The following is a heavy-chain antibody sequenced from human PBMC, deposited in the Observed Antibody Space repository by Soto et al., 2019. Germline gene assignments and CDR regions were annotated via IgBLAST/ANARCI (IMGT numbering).Heavy chain of an antibody. Sequence: PSQTLSLTCAISGDSVSSNSAAWNWIRQSPSRGLEWLGRTYYRSKWYNDYAVSVKSRITINPDTSKNQFSLQLNSVTPEDTAVYYCARSEPDLLAAGKVFDYWGQGSLVIVSS. D-gene: IGHD6-13*01. CDR2: TYYRSKWYN. CDR1: GDSVSSNSAA. J-gene: IGHJ4*02. CDR3: ARSEPDLLAAGKVFDY. V-gene: IGHV6-1*01.